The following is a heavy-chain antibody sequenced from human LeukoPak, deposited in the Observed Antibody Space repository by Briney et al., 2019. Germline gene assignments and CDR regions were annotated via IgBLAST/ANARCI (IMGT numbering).Heavy chain of an antibody. CDR1: GRSISSSSDY. J-gene: IGHJ4*02. CDR2: IYYSGST. D-gene: IGHD3-9*01. Sequence: SETRSLTCTVSGRSISSSSDYWGWIRQPPGKGLEWIGRIYYSGSTYYNPSLKIRVPLSVYTAKNQFSLKLRAVTAPACTFSLCARQPYDILTGYHYYFDYWGQGTLVTVSS. CDR3: ARQPYDILTGYHYYFDY. V-gene: IGHV4-39*01.